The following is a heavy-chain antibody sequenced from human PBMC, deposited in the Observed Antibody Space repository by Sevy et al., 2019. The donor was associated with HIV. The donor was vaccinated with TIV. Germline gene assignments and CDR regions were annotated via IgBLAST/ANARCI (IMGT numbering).Heavy chain of an antibody. V-gene: IGHV4-39*01. CDR3: ARHSSMTTVNMKY. Sequence: SETLSLTCTVSGGSVSRSTYYWGWIRQPPGKGLEWIGSIYYSGSTYYNPSLKSRVTISVDTSKNQFSLKLSSVTAADTAVYYCARHSSMTTVNMKYWGQGTLVTVSS. CDR2: IYYSGST. J-gene: IGHJ4*02. CDR1: GGSVSRSTYY. D-gene: IGHD4-17*01.